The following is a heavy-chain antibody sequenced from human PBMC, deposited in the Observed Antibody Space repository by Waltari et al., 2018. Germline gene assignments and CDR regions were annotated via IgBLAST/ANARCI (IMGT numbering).Heavy chain of an antibody. CDR3: AETRHYYERGDAFDI. CDR2: IIPIVGTS. CDR1: GGTFSSYA. V-gene: IGHV1-69*04. Sequence: QVQLVQSGAEVKKPGSSVKVSCKASGGTFSSYAISWVRQAPGQGLEWMGRIIPIVGTSNYAQKFQGRGTITADKSTSTAYMELSSLRSEDTAVYYCAETRHYYERGDAFDIWGQGTMVTVSS. J-gene: IGHJ3*02. D-gene: IGHD3-22*01.